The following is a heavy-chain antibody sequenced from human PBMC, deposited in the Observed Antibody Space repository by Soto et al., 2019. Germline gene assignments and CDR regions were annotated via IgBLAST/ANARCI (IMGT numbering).Heavy chain of an antibody. CDR3: ARYKSNYYYGMDV. D-gene: IGHD1-20*01. J-gene: IGHJ6*02. CDR1: GGSISSYD. V-gene: IGHV4-59*01. Sequence: PSETLSLTSSVSGGSISSYDWSWIRQPPGKGLEWIGYIYYSGITNYNPSLKSRVTISVDTSKNQFSLKWSSVTAADTAVYYCARYKSNYYYGMDVWGQGTTVTVSS. CDR2: IYYSGIT.